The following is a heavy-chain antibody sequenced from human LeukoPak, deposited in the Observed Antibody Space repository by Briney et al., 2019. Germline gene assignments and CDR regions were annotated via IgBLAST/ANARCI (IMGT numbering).Heavy chain of an antibody. D-gene: IGHD3-3*01. CDR3: TRAWSGGSDAFDI. CDR1: GYTATNYD. Sequence: ASVKVSCKASGYTATNYDINWVRRATGQGLEWMGWMNPSSGNTGYAQKLQDRVTMTWNTSISTAYMELSSLRSEDTAMYYCTRAWSGGSDAFDIWGQGTIVSVSP. J-gene: IGHJ3*02. CDR2: MNPSSGNT. V-gene: IGHV1-8*01.